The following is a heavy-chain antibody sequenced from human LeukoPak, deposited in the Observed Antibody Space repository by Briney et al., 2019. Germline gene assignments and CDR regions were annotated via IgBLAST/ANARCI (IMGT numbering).Heavy chain of an antibody. CDR3: AGLYRSGIAVAGLFDY. D-gene: IGHD6-19*01. Sequence: PSETLSLTCAVYGGSFSGYYWSWIRQPPGKGLEWIGEINHSGSTNYNPSLKSRVTISVDTSKNQFSLKLSSVTAADTAVYYCAGLYRSGIAVAGLFDYWGQGTLVTVSS. V-gene: IGHV4-34*01. J-gene: IGHJ4*02. CDR1: GGSFSGYY. CDR2: INHSGST.